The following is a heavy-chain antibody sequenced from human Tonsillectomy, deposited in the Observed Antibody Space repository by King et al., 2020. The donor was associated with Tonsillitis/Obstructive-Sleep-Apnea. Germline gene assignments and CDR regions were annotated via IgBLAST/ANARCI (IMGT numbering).Heavy chain of an antibody. Sequence: VQLVQSGAEVKKPGASVKVSCKASGYTFTTYGVSWVRQAPGQGLEWMGWISAYNGNTNYAQKLQGRVTMTTDTSTSTAYMELRSLRSDDTAVYYCARDTPDYDFWSGYSQRPLDFWGQGTLVTVSS. CDR2: ISAYNGNT. V-gene: IGHV1-18*01. J-gene: IGHJ4*02. CDR3: ARDTPDYDFWSGYSQRPLDF. D-gene: IGHD3-3*01. CDR1: GYTFTTYG.